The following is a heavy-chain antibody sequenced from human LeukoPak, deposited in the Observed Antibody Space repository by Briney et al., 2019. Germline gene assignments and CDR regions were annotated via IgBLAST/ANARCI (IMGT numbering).Heavy chain of an antibody. Sequence: PGGSLRLSCAASGFTFSSYGMHWVRQAPGKGLEWVAVISYDGSNKYYADSVKGRFTISRDNSKNTLYLQMNSLRAEDTAVYYCAKGTMVRGAEANWFDPWGQGTLVTVSS. V-gene: IGHV3-30*18. CDR3: AKGTMVRGAEANWFDP. J-gene: IGHJ5*02. CDR1: GFTFSSYG. CDR2: ISYDGSNK. D-gene: IGHD3-10*01.